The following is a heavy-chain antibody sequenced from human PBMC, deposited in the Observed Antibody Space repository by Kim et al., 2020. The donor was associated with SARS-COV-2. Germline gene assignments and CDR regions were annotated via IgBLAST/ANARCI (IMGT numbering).Heavy chain of an antibody. Sequence: GGSLRLSCAVSGFTFSDYYMNWIRQAPGKRPEWVSYINGTGTFINYDESVRGRFTISRDNANNLLYLQMNSLRDEDTALYYCARMYRSSSHYDYWGRGTLVTVSS. J-gene: IGHJ4*02. V-gene: IGHV3-11*03. D-gene: IGHD6-6*01. CDR2: INGTGTFI. CDR1: GFTFSDYY. CDR3: ARMYRSSSHYDY.